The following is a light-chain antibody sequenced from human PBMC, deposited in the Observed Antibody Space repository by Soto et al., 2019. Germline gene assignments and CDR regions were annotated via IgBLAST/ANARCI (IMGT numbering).Light chain of an antibody. Sequence: AIRMTQSPSSFSASTGDRVTITCRASQGISSYLAWYQQKPGKAPKLLIYGASILQSGVPSRFSGSGSGTEFTLTISSLQPDDFATYYCQHYNSYSEAFGQGTKVELK. CDR1: QGISSY. V-gene: IGKV1-8*01. CDR3: QHYNSYSEA. J-gene: IGKJ1*01. CDR2: GAS.